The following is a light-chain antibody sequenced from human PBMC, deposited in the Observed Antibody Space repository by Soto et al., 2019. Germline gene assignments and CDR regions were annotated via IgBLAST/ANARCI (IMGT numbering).Light chain of an antibody. V-gene: IGKV3-20*01. CDR1: QTIYSN. Sequence: EIFLTQSPDTLSLSPGERATLSCRASQTIYSNVAWYQQRPGQAPRLLIYRASARATGIPARFSGSGSGTDFTLTISRLEPEDFAVYYCQQYGSSPITFGQGTRLEIK. CDR3: QQYGSSPIT. J-gene: IGKJ5*01. CDR2: RAS.